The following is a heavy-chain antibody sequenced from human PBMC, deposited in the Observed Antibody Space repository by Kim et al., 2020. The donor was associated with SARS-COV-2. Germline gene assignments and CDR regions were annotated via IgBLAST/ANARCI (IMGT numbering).Heavy chain of an antibody. Sequence: GGSLRLYCAASGFTFSNSRMSWARQAPGKGLEWVASITTSGSGTFYIDSVKGRFIISRDNSRNTLYLQMNSLTAEDTALYYCASPGYGSGADDNWREGTL. V-gene: IGHV3-23*01. J-gene: IGHJ4*02. D-gene: IGHD3-10*01. CDR3: ASPGYGSGADDN. CDR1: GFTFSNSR. CDR2: ITTSGSGT.